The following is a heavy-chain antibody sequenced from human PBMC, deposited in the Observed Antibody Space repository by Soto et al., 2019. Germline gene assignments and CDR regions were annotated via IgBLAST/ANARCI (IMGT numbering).Heavy chain of an antibody. CDR1: GYTFTSYA. D-gene: IGHD3-16*01. V-gene: IGHV1-3*05. CDR2: INAGNGNT. CDR3: AGGDQRGGGDY. Sequence: QVQLVQSGAEEKKPGASVKVSCKASGYTFTSYAMHWVRQAPGQRLEWMGWINAGNGNTKYSQKFQGRVTITRDTSASPAYMGRRSLGSEDTAVYYWAGGDQRGGGDYWGQGTLVTVSS. J-gene: IGHJ4*02.